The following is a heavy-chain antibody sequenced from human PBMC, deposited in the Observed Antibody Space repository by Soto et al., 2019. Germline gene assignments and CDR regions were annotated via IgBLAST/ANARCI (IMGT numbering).Heavy chain of an antibody. CDR2: ISYDGGTQ. V-gene: IGHV3-30-3*01. Sequence: QVQLVESGGAVVQPGRSLRLSCAASGFTFSNHALQWVRQAPGKGLEWVAVISYDGGTQDYADSVRGRFTISRDKSKDTVYLQMNSLRTEDTAVYFWARAKDTGMITPADYWGQGTLVTVSS. J-gene: IGHJ4*02. CDR1: GFTFSNHA. CDR3: ARAKDTGMITPADY. D-gene: IGHD5-18*01.